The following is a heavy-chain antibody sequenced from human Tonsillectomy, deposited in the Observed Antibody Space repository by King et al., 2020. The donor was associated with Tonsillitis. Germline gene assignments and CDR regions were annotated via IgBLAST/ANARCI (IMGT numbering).Heavy chain of an antibody. J-gene: IGHJ4*02. D-gene: IGHD3-10*01. CDR3: ARVAWVRGVIALPYFDY. CDR2: IKQDGSEK. Sequence: EVQLVESGGGLVQPGGSLRLSCAASGFTFSSYCMSWVRQAPGKGLEWVANIKQDGSEKYYVDSVKGRFTISRDNAKNSLFLQMTSLRAEDTAVYYCARVAWVRGVIALPYFDYWGQGTLVPVSS. V-gene: IGHV3-7*01. CDR1: GFTFSSYC.